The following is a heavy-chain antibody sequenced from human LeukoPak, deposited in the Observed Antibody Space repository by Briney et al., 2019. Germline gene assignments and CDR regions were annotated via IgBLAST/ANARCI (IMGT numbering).Heavy chain of an antibody. CDR1: GGSISSYY. V-gene: IGHV4-59*01. D-gene: IGHD2-15*01. Sequence: SETLSLTCTVSGGSISSYYWSWIRQPPGKGLEWIGYIYYSGSTNYNPSLKSRVTISVDTSKNQFSLKLNSVTAADTAVYYCAREMWDCSGGSCYSDDAFDIWGQGTMVTVSS. CDR3: AREMWDCSGGSCYSDDAFDI. CDR2: IYYSGST. J-gene: IGHJ3*02.